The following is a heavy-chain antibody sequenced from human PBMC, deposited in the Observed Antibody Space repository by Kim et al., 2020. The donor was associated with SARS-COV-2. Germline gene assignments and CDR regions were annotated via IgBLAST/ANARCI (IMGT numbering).Heavy chain of an antibody. D-gene: IGHD4-17*01. CDR3: AKSRTTWYYFDY. Sequence: GGSLRLSCAASGFTFSSYGMHWVRQAPGKGLEWVAVTSDDGSNKYYADSVKGRFTISRDNSKNTAYLQMNSLRAEDTAVYYCAKSRTTWYYFDYWGQGTLVTVSS. J-gene: IGHJ4*02. CDR2: TSDDGSNK. V-gene: IGHV3-30*18. CDR1: GFTFSSYG.